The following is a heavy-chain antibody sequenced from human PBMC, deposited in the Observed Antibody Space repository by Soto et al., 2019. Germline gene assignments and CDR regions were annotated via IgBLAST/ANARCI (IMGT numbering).Heavy chain of an antibody. Sequence: ASVKVSCKTSGYTFSGYGISWVRQAPGQVLECMVWISTYNGNTNDXXKLQGRVXXTTDSSRSTAXVELRXLRCDDTALYYCAREAPADYDSRAF. V-gene: IGHV1-18*01. J-gene: IGHJ3*01. CDR3: AREAPADYDSRAF. CDR2: ISTYNGNT. CDR1: GYTFSGYG. D-gene: IGHD3-22*01.